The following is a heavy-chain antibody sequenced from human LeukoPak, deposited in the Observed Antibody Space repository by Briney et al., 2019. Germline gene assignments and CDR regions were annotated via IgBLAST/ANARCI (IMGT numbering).Heavy chain of an antibody. Sequence: GGSLRLSCAASGFTVSTYSMNWVRQAPGKGLEWVSSISSSSSYIYYADSVKGRFTISRDNAKNSLYLQMDSLRAEDTAVYYCARYYGSGSPYREYYFDYWGQGTLVTVSS. D-gene: IGHD3-10*01. V-gene: IGHV3-21*01. J-gene: IGHJ4*02. CDR3: ARYYGSGSPYREYYFDY. CDR1: GFTVSTYS. CDR2: ISSSSSYI.